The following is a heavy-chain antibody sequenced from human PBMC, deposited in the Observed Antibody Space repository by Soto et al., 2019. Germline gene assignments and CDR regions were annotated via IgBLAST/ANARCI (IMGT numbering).Heavy chain of an antibody. CDR2: IYYSGNT. J-gene: IGHJ6*02. V-gene: IGHV4-39*02. D-gene: IGHD3-9*01. Sequence: PSETLSLTCTVSGGSIISSSYYWGWIRQPPGKGLEWIGSIYYSGNTYYNPSLKSRVTISVGTAKNQFSLKLSSVTAADTAVYYCARDRENYDILTGYKTYGMDVWGQRTTVTVSS. CDR1: GGSIISSSYY. CDR3: ARDRENYDILTGYKTYGMDV.